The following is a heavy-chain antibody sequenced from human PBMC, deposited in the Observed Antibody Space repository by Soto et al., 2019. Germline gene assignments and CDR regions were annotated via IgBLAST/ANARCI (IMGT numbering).Heavy chain of an antibody. V-gene: IGHV3-33*01. J-gene: IGHJ4*02. CDR1: GFTFSSCG. D-gene: IGHD3-3*01. Sequence: GGSLRLSCAASGFTFSSCGMHWVRQAPGKGLEWVAVIWYDGSNKYYADSVKGRFTISRGNSKNTLYLQMNSLRAEDTAVYYCARDYEGAQDYWGQGTLVTVSS. CDR2: IWYDGSNK. CDR3: ARDYEGAQDY.